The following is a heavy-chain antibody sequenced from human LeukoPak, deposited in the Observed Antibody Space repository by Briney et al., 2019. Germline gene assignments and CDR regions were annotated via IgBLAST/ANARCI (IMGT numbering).Heavy chain of an antibody. CDR3: AREGSSGWYSLLGAAETNYYYYYGMDV. Sequence: GGSLRLSCAASGFTFDDYAMHWVRQAPGKGLEWVSGISWNSGSIGYADSVKGRFTISRDNAKNSLYLQMNSLRAEDTAVYYCAREGSSGWYSLLGAAETNYYYYYGMDVWGQGTTVTVSS. D-gene: IGHD6-19*01. J-gene: IGHJ6*02. V-gene: IGHV3-9*01. CDR2: ISWNSGSI. CDR1: GFTFDDYA.